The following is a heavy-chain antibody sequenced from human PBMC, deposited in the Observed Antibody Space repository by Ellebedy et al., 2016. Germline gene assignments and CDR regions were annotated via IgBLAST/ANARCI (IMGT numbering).Heavy chain of an antibody. D-gene: IGHD4-17*01. CDR3: ARLAVTTKDA. Sequence: SETLSLXXAVSGGSISSGGYSWSWIRQPPGKGLEWFGEINHSGSTNYNPSLKSRVTISVDTSKNQFSLKLSSVTAADTAVYYCARLAVTTKDAWGQGTLVTVSS. CDR1: GGSISSGGYS. J-gene: IGHJ5*02. V-gene: IGHV4-34*01. CDR2: INHSGST.